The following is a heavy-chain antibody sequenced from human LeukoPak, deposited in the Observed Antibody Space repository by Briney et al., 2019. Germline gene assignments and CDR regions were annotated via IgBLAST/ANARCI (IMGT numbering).Heavy chain of an antibody. CDR3: ARDLFPSLIADHYYYYGMDV. CDR2: ISYDGSNK. J-gene: IGHJ6*02. CDR1: GFTFSSYA. D-gene: IGHD6-13*01. V-gene: IGHV3-30-3*01. Sequence: PGRSLRLSCAASGFTFSSYAMHWVRQAPGKGLEWVAVISYDGSNKYYADSVKGRFTISRDNSKNTLYLQMNSLRAEDTAVYYCARDLFPSLIADHYYYYGMDVWGQGTTVTVSS.